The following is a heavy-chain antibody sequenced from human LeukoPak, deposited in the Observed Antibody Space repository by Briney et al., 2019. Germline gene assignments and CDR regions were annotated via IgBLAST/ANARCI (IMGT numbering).Heavy chain of an antibody. CDR1: GFTFSSYW. D-gene: IGHD3-3*01. Sequence: GGSLRLSCAASGFTFSSYWMHWVRQAPGKGLVWVSRIKTDGSSTSYAYSVKGRFTISRDNAKNTLYLQMNSLRAEDTAVYYCARGYYDFWSGYLNWEVQAYPNSPFDYWGQGTLVTVSS. CDR3: ARGYYDFWSGYLNWEVQAYPNSPFDY. CDR2: IKTDGSST. V-gene: IGHV3-74*01. J-gene: IGHJ4*02.